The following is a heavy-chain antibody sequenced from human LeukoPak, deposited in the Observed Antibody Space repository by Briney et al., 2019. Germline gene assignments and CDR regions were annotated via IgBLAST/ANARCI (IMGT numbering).Heavy chain of an antibody. D-gene: IGHD3-10*01. CDR3: AKDGLPTSYGSGSLTY. V-gene: IGHV3-23*01. CDR1: VFIFKRYD. CDR2: QSRSGGRT. J-gene: IGHJ4*02. Sequence: GVSLRLLCAFSVFIFKRYDMSWARHARGRALECVSAQSRSGGRTYYADSVKGRFTISRDNSKNTLYLQMNSLRAEDTAVYYCAKDGLPTSYGSGSLTYWGQGTLVTVSS.